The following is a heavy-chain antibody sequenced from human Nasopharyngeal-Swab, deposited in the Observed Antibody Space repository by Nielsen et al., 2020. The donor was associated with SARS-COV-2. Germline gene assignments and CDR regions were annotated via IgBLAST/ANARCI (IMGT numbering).Heavy chain of an antibody. CDR2: ISSGSHII. J-gene: IGHJ4*02. Sequence: GGSLRLSCAATGFVFGSYSMNWVRQAPGKGLEWVAYISSGSHIIYHAGSVKGRFTISRDNANNVLYLEMNSLRVEDTAMFYCARITSAGLDWGQGTQVTVSS. CDR1: GFVFGSYS. CDR3: ARITSAGLD. D-gene: IGHD3-16*01. V-gene: IGHV3-48*04.